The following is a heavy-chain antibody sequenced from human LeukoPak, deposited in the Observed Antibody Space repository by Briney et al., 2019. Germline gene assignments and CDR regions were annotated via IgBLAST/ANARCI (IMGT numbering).Heavy chain of an antibody. CDR1: GGSISSSSYY. Sequence: PSETLSLTCTVSGGSISSSSYYWGWIRQPPGKGLEWIGSIYYSGSTYYNPSLKSRVTISVDTSKNQFSLKLSSVTAADTAVYYCAREGYSYGLGYWGQGTLVTVSS. CDR3: AREGYSYGLGY. D-gene: IGHD5-18*01. V-gene: IGHV4-39*07. J-gene: IGHJ4*02. CDR2: IYYSGST.